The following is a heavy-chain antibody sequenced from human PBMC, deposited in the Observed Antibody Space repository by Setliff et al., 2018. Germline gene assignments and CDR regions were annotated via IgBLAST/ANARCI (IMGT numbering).Heavy chain of an antibody. CDR2: ISSSSSTI. CDR3: ARDYTYYDFWSGPSSDAFDI. J-gene: IGHJ3*02. CDR1: GFTFSSYW. Sequence: PGGSLRLSCAASGFTFSSYWMSWVRQAPGKGLEWVSYISSSSSTIYYADSVKGRFTISRDNAKNSLYLQMNSLRAEDTAVYYCARDYTYYDFWSGPSSDAFDIWGQGTMVTVSS. V-gene: IGHV3-48*01. D-gene: IGHD3-3*01.